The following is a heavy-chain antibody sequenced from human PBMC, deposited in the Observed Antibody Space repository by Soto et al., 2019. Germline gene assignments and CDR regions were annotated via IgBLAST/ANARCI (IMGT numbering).Heavy chain of an antibody. CDR1: GYTFSSYG. V-gene: IGHV1-18*01. Sequence: QVQLVQSGAEVKKPGASVQISCKASGYTFSSYGISWVRQAPGQGLEWMGWVNIYNDKTTYAQKFQGRATMTTDTSTSTVYLELRSLRSDDTAVYYCARERGGYSYGDYWGQGTLVTVSS. CDR2: VNIYNDKT. D-gene: IGHD5-18*01. J-gene: IGHJ4*02. CDR3: ARERGGYSYGDY.